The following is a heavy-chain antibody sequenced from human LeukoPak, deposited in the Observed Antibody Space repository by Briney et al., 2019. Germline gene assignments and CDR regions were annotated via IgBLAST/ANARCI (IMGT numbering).Heavy chain of an antibody. J-gene: IGHJ4*02. D-gene: IGHD1-26*01. Sequence: PGGSLRLSCAASGFTISNYVMRWVRQAPGKGLVWVSRINSDGSSTSYADSVKGRFTISRDNAKNTLYLQMNSLRAEDTAVYYCAILYSGSYWGQGTLVTVSS. CDR1: GFTISNYV. CDR3: AILYSGSY. V-gene: IGHV3-74*01. CDR2: INSDGSST.